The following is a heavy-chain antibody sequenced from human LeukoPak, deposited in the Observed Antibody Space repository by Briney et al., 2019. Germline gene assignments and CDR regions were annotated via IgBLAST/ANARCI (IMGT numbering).Heavy chain of an antibody. CDR2: ISAYNGNT. Sequence: ASVKVSCKASGYTFTSYGISWVRQAPGQGLEWMGWISAYNGNTNYAQKLQGRVTMTTDTSTSTAYMELRSLRSDDTAVYYCARHRGSTSGRSYYGMDVWGQGTMVTVSS. CDR3: ARHRGSTSGRSYYGMDV. V-gene: IGHV1-18*01. CDR1: GYTFTSYG. D-gene: IGHD2-2*01. J-gene: IGHJ6*02.